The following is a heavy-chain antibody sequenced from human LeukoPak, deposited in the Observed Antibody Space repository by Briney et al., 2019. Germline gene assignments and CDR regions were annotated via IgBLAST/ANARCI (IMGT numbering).Heavy chain of an antibody. D-gene: IGHD6-13*01. J-gene: IGHJ4*02. CDR2: INPKSGGT. CDR3: ARDIGQGSSWLYDY. CDR1: GYSFTGYY. Sequence: GASVKVSCKPSGYSFTGYYMHWARQPLGQGLGWMGWINPKSGGTNYAQKFQGRVTMTRDKSITTAYMELSSLRSADTALYYCARDIGQGSSWLYDYWGQGTLVTVSS. V-gene: IGHV1-2*02.